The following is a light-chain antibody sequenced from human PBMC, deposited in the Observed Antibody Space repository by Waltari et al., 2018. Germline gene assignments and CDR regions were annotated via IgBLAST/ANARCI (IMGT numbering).Light chain of an antibody. CDR1: RSNIGDNP. CDR2: YDD. CDR3: AAWDDSLNGWV. Sequence: QSVLTQPPSVSDAPRQRVTISCSGSRSNIGDNPVNWSQQPPGKAPKLLIYYDDLLPSGVSDRFSGSKSGTSAALAISGRQSEDEADYYCAAWDDSLNGWVFGGGTKLTVL. J-gene: IGLJ3*02. V-gene: IGLV1-36*01.